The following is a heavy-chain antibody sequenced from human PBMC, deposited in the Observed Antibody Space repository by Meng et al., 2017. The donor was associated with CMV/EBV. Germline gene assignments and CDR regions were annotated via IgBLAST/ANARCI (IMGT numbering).Heavy chain of an antibody. D-gene: IGHD3-3*01. V-gene: IGHV3-9*01. CDR1: GFTFDDYA. Sequence: GGSLRLSCAASGFTFDDYAMHWVRQAPGKGLEWVSGISWNSGSIGYADSVKGRFTISRDNAKNSLYLQMNSLRAEDTAVYYCARTRITIFGVVIIARYGMDVWGQGTTVTVSS. CDR2: ISWNSGSI. CDR3: ARTRITIFGVVIIARYGMDV. J-gene: IGHJ6*02.